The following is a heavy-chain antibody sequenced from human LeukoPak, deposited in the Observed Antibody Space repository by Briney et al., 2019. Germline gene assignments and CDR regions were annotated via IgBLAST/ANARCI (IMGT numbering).Heavy chain of an antibody. CDR1: GFPFSSYG. Sequence: GGSLRLSCAASGFPFSSYGMHWVRQAPGKGLEWVAAISNDGNNKFYADSVKGRFTISRDNPKNTMNLQMNSLRAEDTAVYYCARGDKQLLFNRNKGGFDPWGQGALVTVSS. D-gene: IGHD1-14*01. J-gene: IGHJ5*02. CDR3: ARGDKQLLFNRNKGGFDP. V-gene: IGHV3-30*03. CDR2: ISNDGNNK.